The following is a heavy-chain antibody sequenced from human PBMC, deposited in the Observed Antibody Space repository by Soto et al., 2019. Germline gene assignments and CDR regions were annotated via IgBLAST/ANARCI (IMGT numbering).Heavy chain of an antibody. CDR2: VSGSGDST. Sequence: ELQVLESGGGLVQPGGSLRLTCAASGFTLSEYGTSWVRQAPGKGLEWVSFVSGSGDSTYYTDSVKGRFTMSRDSSKNTVCLQMNSLRAEDTAVYYCATSNYGERDWGQGTLVTVSS. J-gene: IGHJ4*02. CDR1: GFTLSEYG. D-gene: IGHD3-10*01. CDR3: ATSNYGERD. V-gene: IGHV3-23*01.